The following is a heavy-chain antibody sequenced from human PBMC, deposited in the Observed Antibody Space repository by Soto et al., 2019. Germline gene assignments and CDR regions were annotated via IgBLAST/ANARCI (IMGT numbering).Heavy chain of an antibody. Sequence: GESLKISCKGSGYSFSSYLISWVRQMPGKGLEWMGRIDPSDSYTNYSPSFQGHVTISTDKSISTAYLQWSSLKASDTAMYYCARRYCSSTSCPSNYYGMDVWGQGTTVTVSS. V-gene: IGHV5-10-1*01. CDR2: IDPSDSYT. D-gene: IGHD2-2*01. J-gene: IGHJ6*02. CDR1: GYSFSSYL. CDR3: ARRYCSSTSCPSNYYGMDV.